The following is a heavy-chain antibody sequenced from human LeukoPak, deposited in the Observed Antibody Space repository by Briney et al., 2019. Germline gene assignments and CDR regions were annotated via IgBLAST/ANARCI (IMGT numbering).Heavy chain of an antibody. CDR1: GYTFTSYA. CDR2: INTNTGNP. V-gene: IGHV7-4-1*02. Sequence: VSVKVSCKASGYTFTSYAMNWVRQAPGQGLEWMGWINTNTGNPTYAQGFTGRFVFSLDTSVSTAYLQISSLKAEDTAVYYCARSLSQLLLKIHNWFDPWGQGTLVTVSS. J-gene: IGHJ5*02. D-gene: IGHD2-2*01. CDR3: ARSLSQLLLKIHNWFDP.